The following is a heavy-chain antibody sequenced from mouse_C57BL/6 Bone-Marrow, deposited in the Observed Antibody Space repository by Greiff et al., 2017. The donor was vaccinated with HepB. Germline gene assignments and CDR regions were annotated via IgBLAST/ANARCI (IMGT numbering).Heavy chain of an antibody. CDR1: GYTFTSYW. CDR2: IDPNSGGT. Sequence: QVQLKQPGAELVKPGASVKLSCKASGYTFTSYWMHWVKQRPGRGLEWIGRIDPNSGGTKYNEKFKSKATLTVDKPSSTAYMQLSSLTSEDSAVYYCARSGSTGFAYWGQGTLVTVSA. J-gene: IGHJ3*01. V-gene: IGHV1-72*01. CDR3: ARSGSTGFAY. D-gene: IGHD4-1*02.